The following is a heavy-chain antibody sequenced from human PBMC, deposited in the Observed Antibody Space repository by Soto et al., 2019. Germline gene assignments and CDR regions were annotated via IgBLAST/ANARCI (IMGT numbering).Heavy chain of an antibody. V-gene: IGHV3-21*01. D-gene: IGHD2-15*01. CDR1: GFTFSSYS. J-gene: IGHJ4*02. CDR2: ISSSSSYI. Sequence: KPGGSLRLSCAASGFTFSSYSMNWVRQAPGKGLEWVSSISSSSSYIYYADSVKGRFTISRDNAKNSLYLQMNSLRAEDTAVYYCARLPDCSGGSCQSEGIYYWGPGTLVPIYS. CDR3: ARLPDCSGGSCQSEGIYY.